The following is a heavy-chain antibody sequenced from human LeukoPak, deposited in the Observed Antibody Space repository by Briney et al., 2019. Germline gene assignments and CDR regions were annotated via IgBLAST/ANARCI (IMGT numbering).Heavy chain of an antibody. D-gene: IGHD5-12*01. CDR3: ATSGYSGCFDY. Sequence: GGSLRLSCAASGFTFSSYAMHWVRQAPGKGLEWVAVISYDGSNKYYADSVKGRFTISRDNSKNTLYLQMNSLRAEDTAVYYCATSGYSGCFDYWGQGTLVTVSS. CDR2: ISYDGSNK. J-gene: IGHJ4*02. CDR1: GFTFSSYA. V-gene: IGHV3-30*04.